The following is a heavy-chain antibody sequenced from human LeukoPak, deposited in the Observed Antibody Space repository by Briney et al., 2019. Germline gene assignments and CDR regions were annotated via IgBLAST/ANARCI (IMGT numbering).Heavy chain of an antibody. J-gene: IGHJ4*02. D-gene: IGHD3-22*01. V-gene: IGHV4-61*05. CDR2: IYYSGST. CDR1: GGSISSSSYY. Sequence: SETLSLTCTVSGGSISSSSYYWGWIRQPPGNGLEWIGYIYYSGSTNYNPSLKSRVTISVDTSKNQFSLKLSSVTAADTAVYYCATYYYDSSGYSLFDYWGQGTLVTVSS. CDR3: ATYYYDSSGYSLFDY.